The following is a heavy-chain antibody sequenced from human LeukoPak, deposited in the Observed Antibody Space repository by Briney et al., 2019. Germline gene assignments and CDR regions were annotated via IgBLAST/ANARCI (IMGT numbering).Heavy chain of an antibody. CDR2: FDPEDGET. CDR3: ATDQRGAGLGFVYGSGSFNGLDV. CDR1: GYTLTELS. V-gene: IGHV1-24*01. D-gene: IGHD3-10*01. Sequence: WASVTVSCKVSGYTLTELSMHWVRQAPGKGLDGMGGFDPEDGETIYAQRFQGGVTMTEDTSTDTGYMDLSSLRSEATAVYYCATDQRGAGLGFVYGSGSFNGLDVWGQGTTVTVSS. J-gene: IGHJ6*02.